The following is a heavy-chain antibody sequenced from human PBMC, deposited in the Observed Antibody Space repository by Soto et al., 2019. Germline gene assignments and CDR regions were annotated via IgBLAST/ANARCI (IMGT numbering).Heavy chain of an antibody. CDR2: IWYDGSNK. Sequence: PGGSLRLSCAASGFTFSSYGMHWVRQAPGKGLEWVAVIWYDGSNKYYADSVKGRFTISRDNSKNTLYLQMNSLRAEDTAVYYCAREGYCSSTSCWYFDYWGQGTLVTVSS. CDR1: GFTFSSYG. V-gene: IGHV3-33*01. CDR3: AREGYCSSTSCWYFDY. D-gene: IGHD2-2*01. J-gene: IGHJ4*02.